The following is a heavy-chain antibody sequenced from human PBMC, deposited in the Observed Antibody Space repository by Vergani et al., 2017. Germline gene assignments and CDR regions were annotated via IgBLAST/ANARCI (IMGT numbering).Heavy chain of an antibody. CDR3: ARRSTMVRGVLEIDRYCFDY. CDR2: IYYSGST. D-gene: IGHD3-10*01. J-gene: IGHJ4*02. Sequence: QLQLQESGPGLVKPSETLSLTCTVSGGSLSSISYYWGWIRPPPGTGLEWIGSIYYSGSTDYNPSLKGRFTIAVDTTKNQFYLKLSSVTAADTAVYYCARRSTMVRGVLEIDRYCFDYWGQGTMVTVSS. V-gene: IGHV4-39*01. CDR1: GGSLSSISYY.